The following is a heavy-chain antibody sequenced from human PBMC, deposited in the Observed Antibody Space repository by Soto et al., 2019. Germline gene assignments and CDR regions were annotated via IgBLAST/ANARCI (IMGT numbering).Heavy chain of an antibody. CDR3: AKDTRYGDYVRWFDS. Sequence: EVHLLESGGGLVQPGGSLRLSCEASGFTFSSYAMTWVRQAPGRGLEGVSGITGSGGRTYYADSVKGRFTISRDNSKSTLYLQMNSLRAEDTAVYYFAKDTRYGDYVRWFDSWGQGTLVTVSS. CDR1: GFTFSSYA. D-gene: IGHD4-17*01. J-gene: IGHJ5*01. CDR2: ITGSGGRT. V-gene: IGHV3-23*01.